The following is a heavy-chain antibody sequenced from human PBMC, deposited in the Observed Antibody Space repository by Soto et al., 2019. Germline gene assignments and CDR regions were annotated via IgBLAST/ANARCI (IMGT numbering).Heavy chain of an antibody. J-gene: IGHJ4*02. CDR1: GYTFTDYY. CDR3: ARVGSSWSFDY. D-gene: IGHD6-13*01. V-gene: IGHV1-2*04. Sequence: QVQLVQSGAEVKKPGASVKVSCKASGYTFTDYYIHWVLQAPGQGLEWMGWISPNNGGSNYAQKFRGWVTMTRDTSISTAYMELSRLKSDDTAIYYCARVGSSWSFDYWGQGTLVTVSS. CDR2: ISPNNGGS.